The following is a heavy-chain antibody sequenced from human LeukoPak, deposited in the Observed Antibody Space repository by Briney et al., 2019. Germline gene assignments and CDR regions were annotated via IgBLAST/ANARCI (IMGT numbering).Heavy chain of an antibody. CDR2: IGDSGGRT. Sequence: GGSLRLSCAVSGITLSNYGMSWVRQAPGKGLEWVAGIGDSGGRTNYADSVKGRFTISRDNPKNTLYLQMNSLRAEDTAVYFCTKRGVVVRVILVGFHKEAYYFDSWGQGALVTVSS. V-gene: IGHV3-23*01. CDR3: TKRGVVVRVILVGFHKEAYYFDS. J-gene: IGHJ4*02. D-gene: IGHD3-10*01. CDR1: GITLSNYG.